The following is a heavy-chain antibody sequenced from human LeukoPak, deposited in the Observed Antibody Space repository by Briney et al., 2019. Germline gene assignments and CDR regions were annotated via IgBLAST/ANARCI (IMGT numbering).Heavy chain of an antibody. D-gene: IGHD2-2*01. CDR1: GFTFSSYS. V-gene: IGHV3-48*01. J-gene: IGHJ4*02. CDR3: ARALGYCSSASCYYFDN. CDR2: ISSRSSTI. Sequence: GGSLTLSCAASGFTFSSYSMNWVRQAPGKGLEWVSYISSRSSTIYYADSVKGRFTISRDNAKNSLYLQMNSLRAEDTAVYYCARALGYCSSASCYYFDNWGQGTLVTVSS.